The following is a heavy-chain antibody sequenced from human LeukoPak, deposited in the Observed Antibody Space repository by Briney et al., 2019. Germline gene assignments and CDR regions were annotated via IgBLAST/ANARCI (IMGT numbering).Heavy chain of an antibody. D-gene: IGHD6-19*01. CDR1: GGSISSGSYY. CDR3: AREGGWCDY. J-gene: IGHJ4*02. V-gene: IGHV4-61*02. Sequence: PSETLSLTCTVSGGSISSGSYYWSWIRQPAGKGLEWIGRIYTSGSTNYNPSLKSRVTISVDTSKNQFSLKLSSVTAADTAVYYCAREGGWCDYWGQGTLVTVSS. CDR2: IYTSGST.